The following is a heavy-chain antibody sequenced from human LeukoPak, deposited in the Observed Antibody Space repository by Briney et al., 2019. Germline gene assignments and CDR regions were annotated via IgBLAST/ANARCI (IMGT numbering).Heavy chain of an antibody. J-gene: IGHJ4*02. D-gene: IGHD3-3*01. CDR1: GFTFSSYT. CDR3: ARDLDFWSGYKDY. Sequence: GGPLRLSCAASGFTFSSYTMNWVRQAPGKGLEWVSSMTSNSHTYYADSVKSRFTISRDNVKKSLFLQMNSLRAEDTAIYYCARDLDFWSGYKDYWGQGSLATVSS. CDR2: MTSNSHT. V-gene: IGHV3-21*01.